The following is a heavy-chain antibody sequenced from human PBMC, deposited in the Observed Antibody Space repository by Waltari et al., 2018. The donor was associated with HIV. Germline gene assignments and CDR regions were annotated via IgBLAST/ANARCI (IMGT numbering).Heavy chain of an antibody. V-gene: IGHV1-46*01. Sequence: QVQLVQSGAEVKKPGASVKVSCKASGYTFTRYYMHWVRQAPGQGREWMGVINPSGERTVYAQKFQGRVTMTRDASTSTVYMVLSTLRSEDTAVYYCARGFSGFDYWGQGTLITVSS. CDR3: ARGFSGFDY. CDR1: GYTFTRYY. J-gene: IGHJ4*02. CDR2: INPSGERT.